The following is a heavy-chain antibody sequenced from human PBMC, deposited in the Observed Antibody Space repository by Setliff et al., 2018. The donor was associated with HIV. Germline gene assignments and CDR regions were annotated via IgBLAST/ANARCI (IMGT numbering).Heavy chain of an antibody. CDR3: SRDEGRASGSWWVQSASWYFNY. CDR1: GGSISSYY. J-gene: IGHJ4*01. Sequence: SETLSLTCTVSGGSISSYYWSWVRQPAGKRLEFIGRISAAGTKNNNPSLRSRITLSVDTSENQFSLTGNSVTAADTAMYFCSRDEGRASGSWWVQSASWYFNYWGHGTLVTVSS. V-gene: IGHV4-4*07. D-gene: IGHD6-13*01. CDR2: ISAAGTK.